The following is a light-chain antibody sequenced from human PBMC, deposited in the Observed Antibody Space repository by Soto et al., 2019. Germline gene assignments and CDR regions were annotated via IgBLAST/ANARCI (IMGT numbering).Light chain of an antibody. CDR3: AAWDESLTGEV. Sequence: QSVLTQPPSASGTPGQRVTISCSGRSSNIGTNTVHWYQQLPGTAPKVLIYSNNQRRSGVPDRFSGSKSGTSASLAISGLQSEDEADYYCAAWDESLTGEVFGPGTKLTVL. CDR1: SSNIGTNT. J-gene: IGLJ1*01. CDR2: SNN. V-gene: IGLV1-44*01.